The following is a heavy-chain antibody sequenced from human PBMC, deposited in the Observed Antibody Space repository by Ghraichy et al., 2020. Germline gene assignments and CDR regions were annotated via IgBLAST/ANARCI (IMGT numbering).Heavy chain of an antibody. CDR2: IYYSGST. CDR3: ARDRRYSNYVSNYYYYGMDV. CDR1: GGSISSYY. J-gene: IGHJ6*02. V-gene: IGHV4-59*01. Sequence: SETLSLTCTVSGGSISSYYWSWIRQPPGKGLEWIGYIYYSGSTNYNPSLKSRVTISVDTPKNQFSLKLSSVTAADTAVYYCARDRRYSNYVSNYYYYGMDVWGQGTTVTVSS. D-gene: IGHD4-11*01.